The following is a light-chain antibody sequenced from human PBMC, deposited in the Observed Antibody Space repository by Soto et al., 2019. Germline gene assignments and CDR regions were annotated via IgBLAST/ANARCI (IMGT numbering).Light chain of an antibody. Sequence: DIQMTQSPSSLSASVGDRVTITCQASQNIKSYLNWYQQKPGKAPKLLIYDATNLETGVPSRFSGSGSGTDFTFTISSLQPEDFETYYCQQYYNLLWTFGQGTKVEIK. CDR3: QQYYNLLWT. J-gene: IGKJ1*01. CDR1: QNIKSY. CDR2: DAT. V-gene: IGKV1-33*01.